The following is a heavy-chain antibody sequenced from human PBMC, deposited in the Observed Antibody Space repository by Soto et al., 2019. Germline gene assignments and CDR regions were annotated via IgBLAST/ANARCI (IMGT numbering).Heavy chain of an antibody. D-gene: IGHD3-3*01. Sequence: LRLSCAASGFTFSSYAMSWVRQAPGKGLEWVSAISGSGGSTYYADSVKGRFTISRDNSKNTLYLQMNSLRAEDTAVYYCAGRITIFGVVILGLDYWGQGTLVTVSS. CDR2: ISGSGGST. J-gene: IGHJ4*02. CDR1: GFTFSSYA. V-gene: IGHV3-23*01. CDR3: AGRITIFGVVILGLDY.